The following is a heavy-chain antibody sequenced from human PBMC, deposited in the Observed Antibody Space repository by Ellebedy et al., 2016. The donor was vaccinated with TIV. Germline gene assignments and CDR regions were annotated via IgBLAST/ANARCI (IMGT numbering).Heavy chain of an antibody. CDR3: ARHGATTPNSEYFQH. V-gene: IGHV4-59*08. D-gene: IGHD1-26*01. Sequence: MPSETLSLTCTVSGGSISSYYWSWIRQPPGKGLEWIGYIYYSGSTNYNPSLKSRVTISVDTSKNQFSLQLSSVTAADTAVYYCARHGATTPNSEYFQHWGQGTLVTVSS. CDR2: IYYSGST. J-gene: IGHJ1*01. CDR1: GGSISSYY.